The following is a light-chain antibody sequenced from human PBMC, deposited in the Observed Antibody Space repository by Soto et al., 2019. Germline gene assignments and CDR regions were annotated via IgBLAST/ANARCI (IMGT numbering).Light chain of an antibody. Sequence: QSALTQPRSVSGSPGQSVTISCTGTSIDVGAYNYVSWYQHHPGKAPKVMIYDVSERPSGVPDRFSGSKSDNKASLTISGLQAEDDADYYCCSYAGSYSWVFGGGTKPTVL. J-gene: IGLJ3*02. V-gene: IGLV2-11*01. CDR1: SIDVGAYNY. CDR2: DVS. CDR3: CSYAGSYSWV.